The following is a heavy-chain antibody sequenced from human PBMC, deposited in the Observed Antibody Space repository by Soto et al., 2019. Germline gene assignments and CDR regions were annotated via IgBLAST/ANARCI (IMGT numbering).Heavy chain of an antibody. CDR2: IYWNDDK. CDR1: GFSLSTSGVG. D-gene: IGHD6-19*01. Sequence: QITLKESGPTLVKPTQTLTLTCTFSGFSLSTSGVGVGWIRQPPGKALEWLALIYWNDDKRYSPSLKSRLTITKDTSKNQVVLTMTNMDPVDTATYYCAHRPRIAVPGTDYFDYWGQGTLVTVSS. V-gene: IGHV2-5*01. J-gene: IGHJ4*02. CDR3: AHRPRIAVPGTDYFDY.